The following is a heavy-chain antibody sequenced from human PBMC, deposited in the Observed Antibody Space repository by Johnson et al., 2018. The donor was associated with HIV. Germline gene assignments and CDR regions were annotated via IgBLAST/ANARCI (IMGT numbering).Heavy chain of an antibody. J-gene: IGHJ3*02. Sequence: QVQLVESGGGVVQPGRSLRLSCAASGFTFSSYAMHWVRQAPGKGLEWVAGISYDGRNKYYADSVKGRFTISRDNSKNTLYLQMNSLRAEDTAVYYCAREGGAVASRGFDIWGQGTMVTVSS. CDR3: AREGGAVASRGFDI. CDR2: ISYDGRNK. CDR1: GFTFSSYA. D-gene: IGHD6-19*01. V-gene: IGHV3-30*04.